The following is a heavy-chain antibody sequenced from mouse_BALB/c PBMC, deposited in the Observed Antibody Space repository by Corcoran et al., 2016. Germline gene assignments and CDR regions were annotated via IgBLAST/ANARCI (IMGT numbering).Heavy chain of an antibody. V-gene: IGHV1S136*01. Sequence: EVQLQQSGPELVKPGASVMMSCKASGYTFTSYVMHWVKQKPGQGLEWIGYIYPYNDDTKYNEEFKGKATLTSDKSSSTAYMERRSLTSEDSAVYYCAREVPGGYPFDYWGQGTTLTVSS. J-gene: IGHJ2*01. CDR2: IYPYNDDT. CDR1: GYTFTSYV. CDR3: AREVPGGYPFDY. D-gene: IGHD2-2*01.